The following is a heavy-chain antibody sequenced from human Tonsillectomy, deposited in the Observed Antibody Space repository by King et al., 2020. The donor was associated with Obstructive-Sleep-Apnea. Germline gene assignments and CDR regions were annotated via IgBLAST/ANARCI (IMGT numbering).Heavy chain of an antibody. J-gene: IGHJ2*01. V-gene: IGHV4-31*03. Sequence: QLQESGPGLVKPSQTLSLTCTVSGGSISSGGYYWSWIRQHPGKGLEGIGYIYYSGSTYYNPSLKSRVTISVDTSKNQFSLRLSLVTAADTAVYYCARGKGSGSYLWYFDLWGRGTLVTVSS. CDR1: GGSISSGGYY. CDR2: IYYSGST. CDR3: ARGKGSGSYLWYFDL. D-gene: IGHD3-10*01.